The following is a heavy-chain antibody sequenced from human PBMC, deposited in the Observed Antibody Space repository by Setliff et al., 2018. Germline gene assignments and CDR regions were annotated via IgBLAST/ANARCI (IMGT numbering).Heavy chain of an antibody. CDR3: ARGGVHTWSSTDYHYYMDV. Sequence: SVKVSCKASGGTFSSYGISWVRQAPGQGLEWMGGTIPVFGTTDYAQKFQGRVTIMTDESTSTAYMELSSLTSEDTAVYYCARGGVHTWSSTDYHYYMDVWGRGTTVTVSS. D-gene: IGHD2-21*01. V-gene: IGHV1-69*05. CDR1: GGTFSSYG. J-gene: IGHJ6*03. CDR2: TIPVFGTT.